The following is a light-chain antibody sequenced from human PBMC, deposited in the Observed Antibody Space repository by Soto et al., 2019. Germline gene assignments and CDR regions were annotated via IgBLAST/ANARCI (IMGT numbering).Light chain of an antibody. V-gene: IGLV3-21*02. J-gene: IGLJ2*01. CDR1: NIGDRS. CDR3: QVWGSSSDYPGVV. Sequence: SYELTQPPSVSLAPGQTARITGGGNNIGDRSVHWYQQKPGQAPVVVVYDDSDRPSGIPERFSGSNSGNTATLTISRVEAGDEADYYCQVWGSSSDYPGVVFGGGTQLTVL. CDR2: DDS.